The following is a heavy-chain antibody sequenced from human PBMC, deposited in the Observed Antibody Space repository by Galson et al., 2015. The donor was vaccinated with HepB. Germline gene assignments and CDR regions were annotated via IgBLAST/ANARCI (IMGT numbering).Heavy chain of an antibody. D-gene: IGHD3-9*01. CDR3: ARLSDILTGYYDY. Sequence: QVQLQESGPGLVKPSETLSLTCTVSGGSISSYYWSWIRQPPGKGLEWIGYIYYSGSTNYNPSLKSRVTISVDTSKNQFSLKLSSVTAADTAVYYCARLSDILTGYYDYWGQGTLVTVSS. V-gene: IGHV4-59*08. J-gene: IGHJ4*02. CDR2: IYYSGST. CDR1: GGSISSYY.